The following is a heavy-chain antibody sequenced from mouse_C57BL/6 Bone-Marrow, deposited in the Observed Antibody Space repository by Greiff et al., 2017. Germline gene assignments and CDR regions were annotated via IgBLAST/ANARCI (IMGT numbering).Heavy chain of an antibody. CDR2: ISYSGST. Sequence: VQLQQSGPGMVKPSQSLSLTCTVTGYSITSGYDWHWIRHFPGNKLEWMGYISYSGSTNYNPSLKSRISITHDTSKNHFFLKLNSVTTEDTATYYCASHYYYFDYWGQGTTLTVSS. V-gene: IGHV3-1*01. D-gene: IGHD1-1*01. J-gene: IGHJ2*01. CDR1: GYSITSGYD. CDR3: ASHYYYFDY.